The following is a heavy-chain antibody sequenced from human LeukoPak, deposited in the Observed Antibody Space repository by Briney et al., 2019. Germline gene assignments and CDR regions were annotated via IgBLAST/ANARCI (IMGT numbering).Heavy chain of an antibody. CDR1: GFNVGNNF. J-gene: IGHJ3*02. CDR2: IYTGGNT. Sequence: GGSLRLSCAASGFNVGNNFMTWVRQAPGKGLDWVSVIYTGGNTYYADSVKGRFTISRDNSKNTLYLQMNSLRAEDTAVYYCAKENLGAFDIWGQGTMVTVS. CDR3: AKENLGAFDI. V-gene: IGHV3-53*01.